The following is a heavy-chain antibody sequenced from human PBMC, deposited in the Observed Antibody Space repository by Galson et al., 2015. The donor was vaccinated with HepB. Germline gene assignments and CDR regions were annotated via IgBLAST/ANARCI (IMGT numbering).Heavy chain of an antibody. CDR3: AKSRWINFVTMIRGVIPDVFDV. Sequence: SVKVSCKASGYTFTSYGISWVRQAPGQGLEWMGWISAYNGNTNYAQKLQGRVTMTTDTSTSTAYMELRSLRSDDTAVYFCAKSRWINFVTMIRGVIPDVFDVWGRGTVVTVSS. D-gene: IGHD3-22*01. CDR2: ISAYNGNT. V-gene: IGHV1-18*01. J-gene: IGHJ3*01. CDR1: GYTFTSYG.